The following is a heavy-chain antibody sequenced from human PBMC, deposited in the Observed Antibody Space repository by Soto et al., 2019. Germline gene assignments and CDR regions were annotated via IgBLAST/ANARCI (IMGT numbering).Heavy chain of an antibody. CDR3: ARAVAGVTTYYYYGMDV. J-gene: IGHJ6*02. CDR1: GGSVSSGSYY. V-gene: IGHV4-61*01. CDR2: IYYSGST. Sequence: QVQLQESGPGLVKPSETLSLTCTVSGGSVSSGSYYWSWIRQPPGKGLEWIGYIYYSGSTNHHPSLKSRVTISVDTSKNQFSLKLSSVTAADTAVYYCARAVAGVTTYYYYGMDVWGQGTTVTVSS. D-gene: IGHD4-17*01.